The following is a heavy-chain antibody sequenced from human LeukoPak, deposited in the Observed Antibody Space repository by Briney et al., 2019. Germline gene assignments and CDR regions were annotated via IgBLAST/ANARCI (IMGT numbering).Heavy chain of an antibody. CDR1: GYTFTGYY. Sequence: ASVKVSCKASGYTFTGYYMHWVRQAPGQGLEWMGWINPNSGDTNCAQKFQGRVTMTRDTSISTAYMELSRLRSDDTAVYYCAREDEELGYCSSTSCYPRYWGQGTLVTVSS. CDR2: INPNSGDT. V-gene: IGHV1-2*02. D-gene: IGHD2-2*01. J-gene: IGHJ4*02. CDR3: AREDEELGYCSSTSCYPRY.